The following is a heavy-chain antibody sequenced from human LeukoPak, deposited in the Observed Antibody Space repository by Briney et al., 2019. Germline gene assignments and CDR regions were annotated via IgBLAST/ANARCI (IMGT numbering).Heavy chain of an antibody. J-gene: IGHJ5*02. D-gene: IGHD2-21*02. V-gene: IGHV4-34*01. CDR2: INHSGST. Sequence: IGEINHSGSTNYNPSLKSRVTISVDTSKNQFSLKLSSVTAADTAVYYCARGRLRGGWFDPWGQGTLVTVSS. CDR3: ARGRLRGGWFDP.